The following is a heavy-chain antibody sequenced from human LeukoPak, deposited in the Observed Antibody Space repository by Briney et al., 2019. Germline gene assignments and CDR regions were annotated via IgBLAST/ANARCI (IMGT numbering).Heavy chain of an antibody. D-gene: IGHD2-8*02. J-gene: IGHJ3*02. CDR2: ISYDGSNK. Sequence: GGSLRLSCAASGFTFSSYAMHWVRQAPGKGLEWVAVISYDGSNKYYADSVKGRFTISRDNSRNTLFLQMNSLRLEDTATYYCAKTYDTTGLFYGFDIWGQGTMVTVSS. CDR1: GFTFSSYA. CDR3: AKTYDTTGLFYGFDI. V-gene: IGHV3-30-3*01.